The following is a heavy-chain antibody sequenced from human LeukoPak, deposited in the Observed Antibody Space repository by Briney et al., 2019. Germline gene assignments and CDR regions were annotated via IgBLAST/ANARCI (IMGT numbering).Heavy chain of an antibody. V-gene: IGHV3-20*04. Sequence: TGGSLRLSCAASGFTFDDYGMSWVRQAPGKGLEWVSGINWNGGGTSYADSVKGRFTISRDHAKNSLYLQMNSLKAEDTALYYCARGLSGGSLYDAFDIWGQGTMVTVSS. J-gene: IGHJ3*02. D-gene: IGHD2-15*01. CDR3: ARGLSGGSLYDAFDI. CDR1: GFTFDDYG. CDR2: INWNGGGT.